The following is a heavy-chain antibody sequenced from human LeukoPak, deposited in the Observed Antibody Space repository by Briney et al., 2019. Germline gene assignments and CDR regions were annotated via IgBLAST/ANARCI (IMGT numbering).Heavy chain of an antibody. CDR1: GDSVSSNSAA. D-gene: IGHD3-10*01. J-gene: IGHJ4*02. Sequence: SQSLSLTCAISGDSVSSNSAAWNWIRQSPSRGLEWLGRTYYRSKWHSYYAPSVKSRITINPDTSKNQFSLQLKSVTPEDTAVYYCARMVGLVSDFWGQGTLVTVSS. CDR2: TYYRSKWHS. CDR3: ARMVGLVSDF. V-gene: IGHV6-1*01.